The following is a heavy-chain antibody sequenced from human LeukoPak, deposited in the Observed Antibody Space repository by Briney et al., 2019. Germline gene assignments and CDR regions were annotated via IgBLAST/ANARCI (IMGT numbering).Heavy chain of an antibody. CDR1: GFTFSSYE. D-gene: IGHD6-13*01. CDR2: ISSSGSTR. CDR3: AREYRIAAAGHFDY. Sequence: GGSLRLSCAASGFTFSSYEMNWVRQAPGKGLEGISDISSSGSTRYYADSMKGRFPISRDNAKNSLYLQMNSLRAEDTAVYYCAREYRIAAAGHFDYWGQGTLVTVSS. V-gene: IGHV3-48*03. J-gene: IGHJ4*02.